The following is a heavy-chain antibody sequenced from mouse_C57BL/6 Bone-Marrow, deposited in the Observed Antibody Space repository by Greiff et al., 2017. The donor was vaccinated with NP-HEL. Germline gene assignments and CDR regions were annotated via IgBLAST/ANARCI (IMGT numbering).Heavy chain of an antibody. CDR3: ARGYGSSYWYVEV. Sequence: QVQLQQSGAELAKPGASVKLSCKASGYTFTSYWMHWVKQRPGQGLEWIGYINPSSGYTKYNQKFKDKATLTADKSSSTAYMQPSSRTNEEAAVDDSARGYGSSYWYVEVWGTGTTVTGS. CDR2: INPSSGYT. J-gene: IGHJ1*03. V-gene: IGHV1-7*01. D-gene: IGHD1-1*01. CDR1: GYTFTSYW.